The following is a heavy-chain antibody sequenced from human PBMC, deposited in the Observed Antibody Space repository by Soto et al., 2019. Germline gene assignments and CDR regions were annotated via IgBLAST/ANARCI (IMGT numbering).Heavy chain of an antibody. Sequence: QVQLVQSGAEVKKPGSSVKVSCKASGGTFSSYAISWVRQAPGQGLEWMGGIIPIFGTANYAQKFQGRVTITADESMSTAYMELSSLRSEDTAVYYCARRVYSSSLVGFDPWGQGTLVTVSS. CDR1: GGTFSSYA. CDR3: ARRVYSSSLVGFDP. V-gene: IGHV1-69*01. D-gene: IGHD6-13*01. CDR2: IIPIFGTA. J-gene: IGHJ5*02.